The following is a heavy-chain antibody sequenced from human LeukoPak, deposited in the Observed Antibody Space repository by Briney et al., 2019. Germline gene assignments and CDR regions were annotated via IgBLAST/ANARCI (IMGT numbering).Heavy chain of an antibody. Sequence: GESLKTSCKGSGYSFTSYWIGWVRQVPGRGLEWMGMLYPDGSATTYHPSFEGRVTISADKSVTTAYLEWNSLKASDTALYYCVRQGLQSGTYPAYWGPGTLVTVSS. CDR2: LYPDGSAT. V-gene: IGHV5-51*01. CDR3: VRQGLQSGTYPAY. D-gene: IGHD1-26*01. CDR1: GYSFTSYW. J-gene: IGHJ4*02.